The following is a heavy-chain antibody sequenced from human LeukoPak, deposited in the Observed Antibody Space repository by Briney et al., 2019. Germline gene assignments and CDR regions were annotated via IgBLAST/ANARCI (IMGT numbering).Heavy chain of an antibody. CDR2: INHSGRT. V-gene: IGHV4-34*01. Sequence: SETLSLTCAVYGGSFSSYYWSWIRQPPGKGLEWIGQINHSGRTNNNPSLKSRVTISVDTSKNQFSLKMSSVTAADTAVYYCARQMVRETIDYWGQGTLVTVSS. D-gene: IGHD3-10*01. J-gene: IGHJ4*02. CDR1: GGSFSSYY. CDR3: ARQMVRETIDY.